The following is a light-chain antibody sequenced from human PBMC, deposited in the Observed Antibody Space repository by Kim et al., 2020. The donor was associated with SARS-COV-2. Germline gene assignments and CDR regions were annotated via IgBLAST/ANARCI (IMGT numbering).Light chain of an antibody. CDR2: GAT. J-gene: IGKJ4*02. CDR3: QQYYTSPLT. CDR1: QSVSSSY. V-gene: IGKV3-20*01. Sequence: EIVLTQSPATLSLSPGERAALSCRASQSVSSSYLAWYQQKPGQAPSLLICGATSRATSIPDRFSGSGSGTDFTLTITILDPDDFVVYYCQQYYTSPLTFGGGTKLDIK.